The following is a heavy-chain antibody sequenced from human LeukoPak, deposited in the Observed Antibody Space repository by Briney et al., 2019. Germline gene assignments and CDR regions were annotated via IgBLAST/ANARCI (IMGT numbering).Heavy chain of an antibody. Sequence: ASVKVSCQASGYNFITIATSWVRQAPGQGLEWMGWISAYNGNTNYAQKLQGRVTMTTDTSTSTAYMELRSLRSDDTAVYYCARGRGTYDSSGYYLGYYMDVWGKGTTVTVSS. CDR1: GYNFITIA. V-gene: IGHV1-18*01. CDR3: ARGRGTYDSSGYYLGYYMDV. D-gene: IGHD3-22*01. J-gene: IGHJ6*03. CDR2: ISAYNGNT.